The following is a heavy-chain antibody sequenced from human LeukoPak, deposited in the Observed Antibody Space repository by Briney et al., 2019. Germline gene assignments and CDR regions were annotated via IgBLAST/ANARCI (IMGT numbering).Heavy chain of an antibody. D-gene: IGHD3-10*01. CDR3: ARGTVWFGELLHQYFDY. Sequence: PGGSLRLSCAGSGFTFSDYWMTWVRQAPWKGLEWVANIKEDGSDKQYVDSVKGRFTISRDNSKNTLYLQMNSLRAEDTAVYYCARGTVWFGELLHQYFDYWGQGTLVTVSS. CDR1: GFTFSDYW. V-gene: IGHV3-7*01. J-gene: IGHJ4*02. CDR2: IKEDGSDK.